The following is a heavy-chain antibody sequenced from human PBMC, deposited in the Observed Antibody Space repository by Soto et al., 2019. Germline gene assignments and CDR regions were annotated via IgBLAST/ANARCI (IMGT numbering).Heavy chain of an antibody. CDR3: AKDGIAAAGRHPWLYYYYYMDV. CDR1: GFTFDDYA. J-gene: IGHJ6*03. V-gene: IGHV3-9*01. Sequence: EVQLVESGGGLVQPGRSLRLSCAASGFTFDDYAMHWVRQAPGKGLEWVSGISWNSGSIGYADSVKGRFTISRDNAKNSLYLQMNRLRAEDTALYYCAKDGIAAAGRHPWLYYYYYMDVWGKGTTVTVSS. CDR2: ISWNSGSI. D-gene: IGHD6-13*01.